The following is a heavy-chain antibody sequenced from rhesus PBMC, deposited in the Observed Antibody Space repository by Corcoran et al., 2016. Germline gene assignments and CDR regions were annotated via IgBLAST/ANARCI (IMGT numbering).Heavy chain of an antibody. CDR1: GFTFRDDY. V-gene: IGHV3S22*01. CDR2: IRKKANGGTA. CDR3: ARDGIVGTTGDFDF. J-gene: IGHJ4*01. Sequence: EVQLVESGGGLVQPGGSLRLSCAASGFTFRDDYMSWGRQAPGKGQEWVGFIRKKANGGTAEYAASVTGRFTISRDDSKIIASLQMHSLKTDDTAVYYCARDGIVGTTGDFDFWGQGVLVTVSS. D-gene: IGHD1-44*01.